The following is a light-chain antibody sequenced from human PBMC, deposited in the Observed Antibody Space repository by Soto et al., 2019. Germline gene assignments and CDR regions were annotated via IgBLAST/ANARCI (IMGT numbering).Light chain of an antibody. J-gene: IGLJ1*01. CDR2: DVT. CDR1: SSDFDGFTK. Sequence: QSVLTQPASVSGSPGQSIAISCTGTSSDFDGFTKVSWYQHHPDKAPKLMMYDVTNRPSGVSDRFSGSKSGNTASLTISGFRSEDEADYYWSFFTRSFTYVFGRGTRATFL. V-gene: IGLV2-14*03. CDR3: SFFTRSFTYV.